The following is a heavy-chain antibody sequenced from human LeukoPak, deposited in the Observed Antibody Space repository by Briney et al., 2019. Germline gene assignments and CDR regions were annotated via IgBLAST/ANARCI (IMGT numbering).Heavy chain of an antibody. CDR1: GYTFTGYY. J-gene: IGHJ4*02. D-gene: IGHD3-10*01. Sequence: ASVKVSCKASGYTFTGYYMHWVRQAPGQGLEWMGWINPNSGGTNYAQKFQGRVTMTRDTSISTAYMELSRLRSDDTAVYYCARDVDRYGSGSSDYWGQGTLVTVSS. CDR2: INPNSGGT. CDR3: ARDVDRYGSGSSDY. V-gene: IGHV1-2*02.